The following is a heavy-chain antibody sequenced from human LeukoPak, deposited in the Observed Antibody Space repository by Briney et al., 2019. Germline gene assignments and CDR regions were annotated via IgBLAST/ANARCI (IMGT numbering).Heavy chain of an antibody. V-gene: IGHV3-11*04. J-gene: IGHJ4*02. Sequence: GGSLRLSCAASGFTFSDYYMSWIRQAPGKGLEWVSYISSSGSTIYYADSVKGRFTISRDNAKNSLYLQMNSLRAEDTAVYYCAKPYDILTGYEYYFDYWGQGTLVTVSS. CDR3: AKPYDILTGYEYYFDY. CDR2: ISSSGSTI. CDR1: GFTFSDYY. D-gene: IGHD3-9*01.